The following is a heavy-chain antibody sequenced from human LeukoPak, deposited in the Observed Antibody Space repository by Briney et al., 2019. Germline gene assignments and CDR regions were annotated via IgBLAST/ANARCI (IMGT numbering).Heavy chain of an antibody. J-gene: IGHJ4*02. CDR1: GFTFSSYW. Sequence: GGSLRLSCAASGFTFSSYWMSWVRQAPGKGLEWVADIKQDGSEKYYVDSVKGRFTISRDNAKNSLYLQMNSLRAEDTAVYYCAKDFSPLTGYYYFDYWGQGTLVTVSS. D-gene: IGHD3-9*01. CDR3: AKDFSPLTGYYYFDY. CDR2: IKQDGSEK. V-gene: IGHV3-7*01.